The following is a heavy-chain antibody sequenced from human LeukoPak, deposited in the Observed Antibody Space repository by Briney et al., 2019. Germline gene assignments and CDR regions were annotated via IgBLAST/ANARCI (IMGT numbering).Heavy chain of an antibody. CDR3: ARSPRYYYDSSGYVDY. CDR2: ISSSGSTI. D-gene: IGHD3-22*01. J-gene: IGHJ4*02. CDR1: GFTFSDYY. V-gene: IGHV3-11*01. Sequence: GGSLRLSCAASGFTFSDYYMSWIRQAPGKGLEWVSYISSSGSTIYYADSVKGRFTISRDNAKNSLYLQMNSLRAEDTAVYYCARSPRYYYDSSGYVDYWGQGTLVTVSS.